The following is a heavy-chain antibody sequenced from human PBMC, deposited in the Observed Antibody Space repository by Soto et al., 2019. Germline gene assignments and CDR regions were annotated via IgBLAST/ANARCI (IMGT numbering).Heavy chain of an antibody. CDR3: SYGSYQYFDY. CDR2: IKSTAAGGTT. Sequence: GSLRLSCVVSGLTLSDIWRNWVRQAPGKGLEWVGRIKSTAAGGTTDYAAPVKGRFSISRDDSTNTLFLHINSLRTEDTGVYYCSYGSYQYFDYWGQEALVTASS. V-gene: IGHV3-15*07. J-gene: IGHJ4*02. CDR1: GLTLSDIW. D-gene: IGHD4-17*01.